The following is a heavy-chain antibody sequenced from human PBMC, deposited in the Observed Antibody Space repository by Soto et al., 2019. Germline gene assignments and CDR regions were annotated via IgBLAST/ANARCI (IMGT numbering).Heavy chain of an antibody. CDR1: GGSISSSSYY. Sequence: SETLSLTCTVSGGSISSSSYYWGWIRQPPGKGLEWIGSIYYSGSTYYNPSLKSRVTISVDTSKNQFSLKLSSVTAADTAVYYCARLRADFWSGYYVTDAFDIWGQGTMVTVSS. CDR2: IYYSGST. J-gene: IGHJ3*02. CDR3: ARLRADFWSGYYVTDAFDI. V-gene: IGHV4-39*01. D-gene: IGHD3-3*01.